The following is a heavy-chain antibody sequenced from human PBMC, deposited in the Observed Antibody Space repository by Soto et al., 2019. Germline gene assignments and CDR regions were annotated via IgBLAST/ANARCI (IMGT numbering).Heavy chain of an antibody. J-gene: IGHJ4*02. V-gene: IGHV4-31*02. CDR1: SASTVSHYH. D-gene: IGHD6-19*01. CDR3: ALALGPTTGLDY. Sequence: QVQLQESGPGLVKPSQTLSLTCSVSSASTVSHYHWTWIRQPPEKGLEWMGYIFNSGNTFYNPSLTSRLSIAMDTSGNHFSLELRSVTAADTAVYYCALALGPTTGLDYWGQGILVTVSS. CDR2: IFNSGNT.